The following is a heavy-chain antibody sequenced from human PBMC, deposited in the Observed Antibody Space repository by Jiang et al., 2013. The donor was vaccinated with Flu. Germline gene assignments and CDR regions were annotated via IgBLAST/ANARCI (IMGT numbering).Heavy chain of an antibody. CDR2: IYPGDSDT. J-gene: IGHJ4*02. V-gene: IGHV5-51*01. CDR3: ATSRQYDGNDFFDH. Sequence: GAEVKKPGESLRISCKASGYRLTDYWIGWVRQMPGKGLEWMGIIYPGDSDTTYSPSFQGQVTISVDKSISTAYLQWSSLKASDTAMYYCATSRQYDGNDFFDHWGPGTLVTVSS. D-gene: IGHD5-12*01. CDR1: GYRLTDYW.